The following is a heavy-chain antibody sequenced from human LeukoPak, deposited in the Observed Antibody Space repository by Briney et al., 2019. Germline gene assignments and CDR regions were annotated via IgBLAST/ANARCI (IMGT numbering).Heavy chain of an antibody. V-gene: IGHV3-11*05. J-gene: IGHJ4*02. CDR2: ISSSSIYI. CDR1: GFTFSDYY. Sequence: PGGSLRLSCAASGFTFSDYYMSWIRQAPGKGLEWVSSISSSSIYIYYADSVKGRFTISRDNAKKSLYLQMNSLRAEDTAVYYCARVAAADTAMMNFDHWGQGTLATVSS. CDR3: ARVAAADTAMMNFDH. D-gene: IGHD5-18*01.